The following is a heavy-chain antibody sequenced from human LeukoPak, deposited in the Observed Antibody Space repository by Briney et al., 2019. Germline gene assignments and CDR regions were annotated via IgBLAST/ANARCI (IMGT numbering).Heavy chain of an antibody. J-gene: IGHJ4*02. D-gene: IGHD6-19*01. CDR2: IS. V-gene: IGHV3-30*04. CDR1: GFTFSNYA. Sequence: GGSLSLSCAASGFTFSNYAMRWVRQAPGKGLEWVAVISYADSVKGRFTISRDNSNNTLYLHVNSLRPEDTAVYYCARGGSASPIDYWGQGTLVTVSS. CDR3: ARGGSASPIDY.